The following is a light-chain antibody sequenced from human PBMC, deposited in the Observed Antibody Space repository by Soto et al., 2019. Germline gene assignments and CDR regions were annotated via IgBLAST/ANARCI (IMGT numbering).Light chain of an antibody. CDR2: GAS. Sequence: DIVLTQSPGTLSLSPGERAALSCRASQSVSSSYLAWYQQKPGQAPRLLIYGASNRATGIADRFSGSGSGTDFTLIISRLEPEDFAVYYCQQYDNSPPTFGGGTKVDIK. CDR3: QQYDNSPPT. V-gene: IGKV3-20*01. J-gene: IGKJ4*01. CDR1: QSVSSSY.